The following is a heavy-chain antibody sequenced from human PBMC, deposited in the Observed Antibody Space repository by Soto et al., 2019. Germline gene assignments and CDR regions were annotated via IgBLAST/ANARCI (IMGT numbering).Heavy chain of an antibody. D-gene: IGHD6-19*01. Sequence: EVQLLESGGGLVQPGGSLRLSCAASGFTFRNYAMSWVRQAPGKGLEWVSAISGSGGDTYYADSVKGRFTISRDNSKNTLYLQMNSLRAEDTAIYYCAVPTGIEVTGPDYWGQGALVSDSS. J-gene: IGHJ4*02. CDR1: GFTFRNYA. CDR3: AVPTGIEVTGPDY. V-gene: IGHV3-23*01. CDR2: ISGSGGDT.